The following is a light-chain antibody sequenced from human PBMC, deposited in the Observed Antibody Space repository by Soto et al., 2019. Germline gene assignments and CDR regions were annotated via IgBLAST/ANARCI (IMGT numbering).Light chain of an antibody. CDR2: GAS. V-gene: IGKV3-20*01. Sequence: EIVLTQSPGTLSLSPGERATLSCRASQSVSSSYLAWYQQKPGQAPRLLIYGASSRATGIADRFSGSGSGTDFTLTISRLDPEDFAVYYWQQYGSSPPTFGQGTKVEIK. J-gene: IGKJ1*01. CDR3: QQYGSSPPT. CDR1: QSVSSSY.